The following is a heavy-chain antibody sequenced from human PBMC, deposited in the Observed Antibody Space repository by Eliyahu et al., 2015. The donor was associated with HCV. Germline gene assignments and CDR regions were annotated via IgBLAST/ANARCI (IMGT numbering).Heavy chain of an antibody. CDR1: GGTFSSYA. CDR2: IIPIFGTA. J-gene: IGHJ4*02. D-gene: IGHD3-16*02. CDR3: ARAFMITFGGVIVEGPYFDY. Sequence: QVQLVQSGAEVKKPGSSVKVSCKASGGTFSSYAISWVRQAPGQGLEWMGGIIPIFGTANYAQKFQGRVTITADESTSTAYMELSSLRSEDTAVYYCARAFMITFGGVIVEGPYFDYWGQGTLVTVSS. V-gene: IGHV1-69*01.